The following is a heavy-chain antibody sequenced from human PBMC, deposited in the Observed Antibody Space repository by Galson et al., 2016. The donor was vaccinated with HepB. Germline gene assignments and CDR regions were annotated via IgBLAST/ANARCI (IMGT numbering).Heavy chain of an antibody. D-gene: IGHD2-2*01. V-gene: IGHV4-59*01. CDR1: GGSISSYY. CDR2: IYYSGST. J-gene: IGHJ6*02. Sequence: SETLSLTCTVSGGSISSYYWSWIRQPPGKGLEWIGYIYYSGSTNYNPSLKSRVTISVDTSKSQFSLKLSSVTAADTAVYYCARAGRRCSSTSCYYYGMDVWGQGTTVTVSS. CDR3: ARAGRRCSSTSCYYYGMDV.